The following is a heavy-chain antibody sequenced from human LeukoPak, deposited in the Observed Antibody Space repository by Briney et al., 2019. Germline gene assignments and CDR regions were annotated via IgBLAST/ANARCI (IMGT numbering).Heavy chain of an antibody. CDR1: GGTFSSYA. J-gene: IGHJ6*03. D-gene: IGHD3-10*01. CDR2: INPNSGGT. V-gene: IGHV1-2*06. Sequence: GASVKVSCKASGGTFSSYAISWVRRAPGQGLEWVGRINPNSGGTDYAQRFQGRVTMTRDTSISTAYMELSRLRSDDTAVYYCARDGANKVRGVHYFYMDVWGKGTTVTVSS. CDR3: ARDGANKVRGVHYFYMDV.